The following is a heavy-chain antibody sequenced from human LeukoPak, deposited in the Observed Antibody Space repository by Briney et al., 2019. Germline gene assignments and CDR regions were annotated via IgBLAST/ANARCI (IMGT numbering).Heavy chain of an antibody. CDR1: GYSFTSYW. Sequence: GESLKISCEGSGYSFTSYWIGWVRQMPGKGLEWMGIIYPGDSDNRYSPSFQGQVTISADKSITTAYLQWSSLKASDTAMYYCARNIGYTSGWLDYWGQGTLVTVSS. J-gene: IGHJ4*02. CDR3: ARNIGYTSGWLDY. CDR2: IYPGDSDN. D-gene: IGHD6-19*01. V-gene: IGHV5-51*01.